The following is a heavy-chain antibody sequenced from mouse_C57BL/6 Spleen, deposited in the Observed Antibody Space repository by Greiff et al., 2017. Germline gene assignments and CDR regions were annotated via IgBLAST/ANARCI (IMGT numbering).Heavy chain of an antibody. CDR2: IYPRSGNT. CDR3: ARSISSKDAMDY. D-gene: IGHD1-1*01. Sequence: QVQLQQSGAELARPGASVKLSCKASGYTFTSYGISWVKQRTGQGLEWIGEIYPRSGNTYYNEKFKGKATLTADKSSSTAYMALRSLTSEDSAVYFCARSISSKDAMDYWGQGTSVTVSS. J-gene: IGHJ4*01. CDR1: GYTFTSYG. V-gene: IGHV1-81*01.